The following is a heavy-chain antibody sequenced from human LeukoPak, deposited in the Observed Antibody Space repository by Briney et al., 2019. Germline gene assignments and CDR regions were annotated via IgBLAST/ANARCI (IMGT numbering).Heavy chain of an antibody. CDR1: GYTFTGYY. CDR3: ARDFNLEWNIIDY. J-gene: IGHJ4*02. V-gene: IGHV1-2*02. D-gene: IGHD3-3*01. CDR2: INPNSGGT. Sequence: ASVKVSCKASGYTFTGYYMHWVRQAPGQGLEWMGWINPNSGGTNYEQKFQGRVTMPRDTSISTAYMELRRLRYDDTAVYYCARDFNLEWNIIDYWGQGTLGTVSS.